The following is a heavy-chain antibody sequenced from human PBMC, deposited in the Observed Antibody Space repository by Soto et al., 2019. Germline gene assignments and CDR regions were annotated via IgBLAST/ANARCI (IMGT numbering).Heavy chain of an antibody. CDR3: AKDKGPSVGATPGYYYQGLDV. Sequence: QVQLVQSGAEVKKPGASVKVSCKASGYTFTGYYMHWVRQAPGQGLEWMGWINPNSGGTNYAQKFQGRVTMTRDTSISTAYMELSRLRSDDTAVYYCAKDKGPSVGATPGYYYQGLDVWGQGTTVTVSS. CDR1: GYTFTGYY. D-gene: IGHD2-15*01. J-gene: IGHJ6*02. V-gene: IGHV1-2*02. CDR2: INPNSGGT.